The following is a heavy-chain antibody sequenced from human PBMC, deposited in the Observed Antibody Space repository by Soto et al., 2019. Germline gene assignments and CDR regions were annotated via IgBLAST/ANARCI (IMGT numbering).Heavy chain of an antibody. J-gene: IGHJ4*02. Sequence: ESGGGLVQPGGSLRLSCAASGFTFSGSAMHWVRQASGKGLEWVGRIRSKANSYATAYAASVKGRFTISRDDSKNTAYLQMNSLKTEDTAVYYCTRPEDYYDSSGYYAFDYWGQGTLVTVSS. CDR2: IRSKANSYAT. CDR1: GFTFSGSA. V-gene: IGHV3-73*01. CDR3: TRPEDYYDSSGYYAFDY. D-gene: IGHD3-22*01.